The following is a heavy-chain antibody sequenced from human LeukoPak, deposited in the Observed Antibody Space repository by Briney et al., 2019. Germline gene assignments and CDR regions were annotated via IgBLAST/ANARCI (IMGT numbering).Heavy chain of an antibody. CDR1: GGSISSSNW. Sequence: SGTLSLTCAVSGGSISSSNWWSWVRQPPGKGLEWIGEIYHSGSTNYNPSLKSRVTISVDTSKSQFSLKLSSVTAADTAVYYCARSLYYYGSDSFDIWGQGTMVTVSS. D-gene: IGHD3-10*01. CDR3: ARSLYYYGSDSFDI. J-gene: IGHJ3*02. V-gene: IGHV4-4*02. CDR2: IYHSGST.